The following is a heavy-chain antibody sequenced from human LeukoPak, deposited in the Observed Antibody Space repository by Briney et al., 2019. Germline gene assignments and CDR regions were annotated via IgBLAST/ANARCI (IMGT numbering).Heavy chain of an antibody. CDR3: AHYGDYCR. D-gene: IGHD4-17*01. V-gene: IGHV3-30*02. Sequence: GGSLRLSRAASGFTFSSYGMHWVRQAPGKGLEWVAFIRYDGSNKYYADSVKGRFTISRDNSKNTLYLQMNSLRAEDTAVYYCAHYGDYCRWGQGTLVTVSS. CDR1: GFTFSSYG. CDR2: IRYDGSNK. J-gene: IGHJ4*02.